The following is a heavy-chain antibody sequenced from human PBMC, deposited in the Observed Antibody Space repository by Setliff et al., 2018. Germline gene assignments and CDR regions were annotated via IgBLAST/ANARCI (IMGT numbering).Heavy chain of an antibody. CDR3: ARESRYYYDNLGTLDY. CDR2: IYSSGST. D-gene: IGHD3-22*01. CDR1: GGSISSGDYY. V-gene: IGHV4-30-4*08. Sequence: SETLSLTCTVSGGSISSGDYYWSWIRQPPGKGLEWIGYIYSSGSTYYNPSLKSRVSRSVDTSKNQFSLKLSSVTAADTAMYYCARESRYYYDNLGTLDYWGQGTLVT. J-gene: IGHJ4*02.